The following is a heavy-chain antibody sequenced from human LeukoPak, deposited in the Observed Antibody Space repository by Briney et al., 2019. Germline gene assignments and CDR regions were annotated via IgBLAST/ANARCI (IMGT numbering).Heavy chain of an antibody. CDR1: GFTFSSYN. J-gene: IGHJ3*02. CDR3: TREEYSSFWSTAGAFDI. CDR2: ISKDRGVK. Sequence: GGSLTLSCAASGFTFSSYNLHWVRHAPAQGLERVAVISKDRGVKYYADSVNSRFTISRDNTKNTFYLQMNSLIIEDTAVYYCTREEYSSFWSTAGAFDIWGQGTMVTVSS. D-gene: IGHD6-19*01. V-gene: IGHV3-30*03.